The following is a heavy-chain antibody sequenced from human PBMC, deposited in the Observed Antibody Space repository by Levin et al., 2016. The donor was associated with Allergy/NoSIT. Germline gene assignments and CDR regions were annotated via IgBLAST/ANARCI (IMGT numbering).Heavy chain of an antibody. CDR3: ARVVLRFLEWLNDGYGMDV. V-gene: IGHV3-48*04. Sequence: GGSLRLSCAASGFTFSSYSMNWVRQAPGKGLEWVSYISSSSSTIYYADSVKGRFTISRDNAKNSLYLQMNSLRAEDTAVYYCARVVLRFLEWLNDGYGMDVWGQGTTVTVSS. CDR2: ISSSSSTI. CDR1: GFTFSSYS. J-gene: IGHJ6*02. D-gene: IGHD3-3*01.